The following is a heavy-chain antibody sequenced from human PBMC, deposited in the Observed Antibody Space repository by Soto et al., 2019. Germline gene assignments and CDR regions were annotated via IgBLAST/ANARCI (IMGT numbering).Heavy chain of an antibody. D-gene: IGHD4-17*01. CDR1: VGSVISESHY. J-gene: IGHJ2*01. Sequence: PSETLSLTCTLSVGSVISESHYWSWIRQTPGKGLEWIGYIYYTGSTNYNPSLKGRVTMSVDTSRDQVSLRLRSVTRADTAVYYCARGYGDYAWYFDLWGRGTLVTVSS. CDR2: IYYTGST. V-gene: IGHV4-61*01. CDR3: ARGYGDYAWYFDL.